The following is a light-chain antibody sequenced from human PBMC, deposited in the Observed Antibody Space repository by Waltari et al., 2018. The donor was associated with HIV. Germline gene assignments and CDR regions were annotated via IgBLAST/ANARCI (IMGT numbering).Light chain of an antibody. CDR2: EVS. CDR1: SPDLPSHPF. V-gene: IGLV2-14*01. J-gene: IGLJ3*02. Sequence: QSALTQPASVSGSPGQSITIPRTGHSPDLPSHPFISWYQQLPGQAPIPLIYEVSQRPAGIPDRFSASKSGNTASLTVSGLQAEDEADYYCASYTTSDFLLFGGGTKLTVL. CDR3: ASYTTSDFLL.